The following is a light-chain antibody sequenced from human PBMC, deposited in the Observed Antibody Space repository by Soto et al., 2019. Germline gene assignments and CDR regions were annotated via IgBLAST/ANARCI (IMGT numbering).Light chain of an antibody. CDR3: QQYGSSTGT. CDR1: QSFGGSS. V-gene: IGKV3-20*01. J-gene: IGKJ1*01. Sequence: ETVLTQSPGTLSLSPGERATLSCRASQSFGGSSLAWYQQRPGQAPRLLISGASSRATGIPDRFSGSGSGTDFTLTISRLEPEDFAVYYCQQYGSSTGTFGQGTKVDIK. CDR2: GAS.